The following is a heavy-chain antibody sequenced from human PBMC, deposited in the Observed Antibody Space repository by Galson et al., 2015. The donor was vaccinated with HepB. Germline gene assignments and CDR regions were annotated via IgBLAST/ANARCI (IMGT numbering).Heavy chain of an antibody. CDR1: GFTFSSYP. J-gene: IGHJ4*02. V-gene: IGHV3-23*01. CDR3: AKDLSTVVAGTPSNFDY. D-gene: IGHD6-19*01. Sequence: SLRLSCAASGFTFSSYPMSWVRQAPGKGLEWVSTISDSGGTTYYGDSVKGRFTISRDNSKNTLYLQMISLRAEDTAIYYCAKDLSTVVAGTPSNFDYWGQGSLVTVSS. CDR2: ISDSGGTT.